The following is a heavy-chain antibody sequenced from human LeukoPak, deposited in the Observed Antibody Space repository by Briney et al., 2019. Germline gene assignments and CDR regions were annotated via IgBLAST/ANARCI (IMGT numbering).Heavy chain of an antibody. CDR2: IIPILGIA. J-gene: IGHJ4*02. D-gene: IGHD1-26*01. CDR1: GGTFSSYA. V-gene: IGHV1-69*04. Sequence: ASVKVSCKASGGTFSSYAISWVRQAPGQGLEWMGRIIPILGIANYAQKFQGRVTITADKSTSTAYMELSSLRSEDTAVYYCARDPGGSYSAVRAYYFDYWGQGTLVTVSS. CDR3: ARDPGGSYSAVRAYYFDY.